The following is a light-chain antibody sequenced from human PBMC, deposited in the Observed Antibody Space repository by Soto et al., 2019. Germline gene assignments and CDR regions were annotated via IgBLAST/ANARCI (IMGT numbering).Light chain of an antibody. CDR3: QQSHNTPFT. CDR2: AAS. CDR1: QSISNS. Sequence: DVRMTQSPSSLSGSVGDRGTITCRASQSISNSLNWHQHKPGKAPKLLIYAASTLQSGVPSRFSCSGSGTDFTLTISSLQPEDFATYFGQQSHNTPFTFGPGTNVDIE. V-gene: IGKV1-39*01. J-gene: IGKJ3*01.